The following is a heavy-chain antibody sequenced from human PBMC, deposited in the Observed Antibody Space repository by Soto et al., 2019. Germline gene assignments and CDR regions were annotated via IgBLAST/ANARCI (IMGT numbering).Heavy chain of an antibody. V-gene: IGHV3-30*18. Sequence: QVQLVESGGGVVQPGRSLRLSCAASGFTFSSYGMHWVRQAPGKGLEWVAVISYDGSNKYYADSVKGRFTISRDNSKNTLYLQMNSLRAEDTAVYYCAKGRLGDRYYYGIDVWGQGTTVTVSS. D-gene: IGHD3-16*01. CDR2: ISYDGSNK. CDR3: AKGRLGDRYYYGIDV. CDR1: GFTFSSYG. J-gene: IGHJ6*02.